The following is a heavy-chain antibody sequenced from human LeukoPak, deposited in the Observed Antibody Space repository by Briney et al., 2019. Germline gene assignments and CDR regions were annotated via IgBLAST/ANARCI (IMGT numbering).Heavy chain of an antibody. J-gene: IGHJ4*02. D-gene: IGHD7-27*01. Sequence: PGGSLRLSCAASGFTVSNNYMSCARQAPGRGLEWVSVIYIDGSTSYADSVKGRFTISRDNSKNTLYLQMNSLRAEDTAVYYCARVTGGHLFDYWGQGTLVTVSS. V-gene: IGHV3-53*01. CDR1: GFTVSNNY. CDR3: ARVTGGHLFDY. CDR2: IYIDGST.